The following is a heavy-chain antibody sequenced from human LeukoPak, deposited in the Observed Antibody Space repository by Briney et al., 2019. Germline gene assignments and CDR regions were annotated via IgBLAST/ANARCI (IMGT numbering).Heavy chain of an antibody. V-gene: IGHV3-30*02. Sequence: GGSLRLSCAASGFTFSSYGMHWVRQAPGKGLEWVAVIWYDGSNKYYADSVKGRFTISRDNSKNTLYLQMNSLRLEDKAVYYCAKGLEAVADYFDYWGQGTLVTVSS. CDR1: GFTFSSYG. D-gene: IGHD6-19*01. CDR2: IWYDGSNK. CDR3: AKGLEAVADYFDY. J-gene: IGHJ4*02.